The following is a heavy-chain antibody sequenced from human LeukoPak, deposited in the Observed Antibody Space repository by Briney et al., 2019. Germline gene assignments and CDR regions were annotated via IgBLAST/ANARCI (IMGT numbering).Heavy chain of an antibody. J-gene: IGHJ5*02. V-gene: IGHV4-34*01. CDR3: ARGITMVRGVPLNWFDP. D-gene: IGHD3-10*01. Sequence: SETLSLTCAVDGGSFSGYYWSWIRQPPGKGLEWIGEINHSGSNNYNPSLKSRVTISVDTSKNQFSLKLSSVTAADTAVYYCARGITMVRGVPLNWFDPWGQGTLVTVSS. CDR1: GGSFSGYY. CDR2: INHSGSN.